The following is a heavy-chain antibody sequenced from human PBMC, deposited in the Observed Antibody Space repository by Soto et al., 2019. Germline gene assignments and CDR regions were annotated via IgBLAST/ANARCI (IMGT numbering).Heavy chain of an antibody. Sequence: GVLRLSCAASGFTFSSYAMSWVRQAPGKGLEWVSGISGSGGTTYYADSVKGRFTFSRDNSKNTLYLQMNSLRAEDTAVYYCAKTANGWFSAFDIWGQGTMVTVSS. D-gene: IGHD6-19*01. J-gene: IGHJ3*02. V-gene: IGHV3-23*01. CDR2: ISGSGGTT. CDR1: GFTFSSYA. CDR3: AKTANGWFSAFDI.